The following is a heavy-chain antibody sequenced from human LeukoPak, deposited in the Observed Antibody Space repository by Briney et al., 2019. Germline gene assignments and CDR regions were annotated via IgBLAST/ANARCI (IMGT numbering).Heavy chain of an antibody. CDR1: GYTFTGYY. D-gene: IGHD2-2*01. V-gene: IGHV1-2*02. CDR3: ASIVVVPAAMSAFDI. CDR2: INPNSGGT. Sequence: ASVKVSCKAYGYTFTGYYMHWVRQAPGQGLEWMGWINPNSGGTNYAQKFQGRVTMTRDTSISTAYMELSRLRSDDTAVYYCASIVVVPAAMSAFDIWGQGTMVTVSS. J-gene: IGHJ3*02.